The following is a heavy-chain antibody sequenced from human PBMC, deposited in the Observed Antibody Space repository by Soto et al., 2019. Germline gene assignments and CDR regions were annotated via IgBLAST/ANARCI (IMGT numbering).Heavy chain of an antibody. J-gene: IGHJ6*02. V-gene: IGHV5-10-1*01. CDR3: ARNCSRTTCRYYYGMDV. D-gene: IGHD2-2*01. Sequence: PGESLKISCKGSGYSFTTYWINWVRQMPGKGLEWMGKIDPTGSYVNYSPSFQGHVTISSDKSISTTYLQWSTLMASDTATYYCARNCSRTTCRYYYGMDVWGQGPTVTVSS. CDR1: GYSFTTYW. CDR2: IDPTGSYV.